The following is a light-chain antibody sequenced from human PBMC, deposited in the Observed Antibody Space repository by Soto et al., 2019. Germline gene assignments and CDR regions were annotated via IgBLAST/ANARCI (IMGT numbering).Light chain of an antibody. J-gene: IGKJ3*01. Sequence: DIQMTQSPSSLSASVGDRVTITCRASQSISNSLNWYQQKPGKAPKLLIYAASSLQSGVPSRFSGGGSGTDLTLTISSLQPEDFATYYCQQSYSRPPPTFGPGTKVDIK. V-gene: IGKV1-39*01. CDR3: QQSYSRPPPT. CDR2: AAS. CDR1: QSISNS.